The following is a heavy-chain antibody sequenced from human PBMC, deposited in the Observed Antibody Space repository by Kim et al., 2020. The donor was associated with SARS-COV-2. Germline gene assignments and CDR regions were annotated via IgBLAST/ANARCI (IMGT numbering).Heavy chain of an antibody. Sequence: SETLSLTCTVSGGSISSGGYYWSWIRQHPGKGLEWIGYIYYSGSTYYNPSLKSRVTISVDTSKNQFSLKLSSVTAADTAVYYCASEGRGYSYGYNYWGQGTLVTVSS. J-gene: IGHJ4*02. CDR1: GGSISSGGYY. V-gene: IGHV4-31*03. CDR3: ASEGRGYSYGYNY. D-gene: IGHD5-18*01. CDR2: IYYSGST.